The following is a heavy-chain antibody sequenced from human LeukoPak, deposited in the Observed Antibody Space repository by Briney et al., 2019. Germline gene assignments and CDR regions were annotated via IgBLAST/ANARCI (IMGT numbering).Heavy chain of an antibody. Sequence: GGSLRLSCAASGFPFSSHGMSWVRQAPGKGLEWVANIKEDGREKYYVDSVKGRFTISRDNAKNSLYLEMNNLRAEDTAVYYCARDAGMVRGVILYYFDYWGQGTLVTVSS. CDR2: IKEDGREK. CDR3: ARDAGMVRGVILYYFDY. D-gene: IGHD3-10*01. J-gene: IGHJ4*02. CDR1: GFPFSSHG. V-gene: IGHV3-7*01.